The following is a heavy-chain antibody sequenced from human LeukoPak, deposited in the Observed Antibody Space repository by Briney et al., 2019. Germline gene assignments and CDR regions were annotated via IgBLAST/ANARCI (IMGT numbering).Heavy chain of an antibody. CDR3: ARSLRDSYYYDSSGPGAFDI. J-gene: IGHJ3*02. CDR1: GFTFSSYS. CDR2: ISSSSSYI. Sequence: GGSLRLSCAASGFTFSSYSMNWVRQAPGKGLEWVSSISSSSSYIYYADSVKGRFTISRDNAKNSLYLQMNSLRAEDTAVYYCARSLRDSYYYDSSGPGAFDIWGQGTMVTVSS. D-gene: IGHD3-22*01. V-gene: IGHV3-21*01.